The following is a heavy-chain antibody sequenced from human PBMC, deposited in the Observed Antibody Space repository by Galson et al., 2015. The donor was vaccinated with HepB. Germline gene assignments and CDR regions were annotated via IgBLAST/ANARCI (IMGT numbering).Heavy chain of an antibody. J-gene: IGHJ4*02. V-gene: IGHV3-74*01. Sequence: SLRLSCAASGFTFSSYWMHWVRQPPGKGLAWVSRINSDGRSTNYADSVEGRFTISRDNAKNTLFLQLNSLRAEDTGVYYCARDWHLDYWGQGTLVTVTS. CDR2: INSDGRST. CDR1: GFTFSSYW. CDR3: ARDWHLDY.